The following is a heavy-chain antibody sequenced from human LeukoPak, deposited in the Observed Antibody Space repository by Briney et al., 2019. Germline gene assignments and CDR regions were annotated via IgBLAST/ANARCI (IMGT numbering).Heavy chain of an antibody. CDR2: INYIGST. CDR3: ARHRGQSGHDYFDY. J-gene: IGHJ4*02. D-gene: IGHD5-12*01. V-gene: IGHV4-59*01. CDR1: GASITRYY. Sequence: SSETLSLTCTVSGASITRYYWSWIRQPPGKGLEWIGYINYIGSTDSSPSLKSRVTMSVDTSKSELSLKLSTVTAADTAVHYCARHRGQSGHDYFDYWGQGTLVTVSS.